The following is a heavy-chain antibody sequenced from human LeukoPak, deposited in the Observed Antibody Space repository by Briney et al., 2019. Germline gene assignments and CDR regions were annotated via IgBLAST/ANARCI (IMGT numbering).Heavy chain of an antibody. CDR3: ARVMSPNYYDSSGYDY. CDR1: GGSISSYY. Sequence: SETLSLTCTVSGGSISSYYWSWIRQPPGKGLEWIGYIYYSGSTNYNPSLKSRVTISVDTSKNQFSLKLSSVTAADTAVYYCARVMSPNYYDSSGYDYWGQGTLVTVSS. D-gene: IGHD3-22*01. V-gene: IGHV4-59*08. CDR2: IYYSGST. J-gene: IGHJ4*02.